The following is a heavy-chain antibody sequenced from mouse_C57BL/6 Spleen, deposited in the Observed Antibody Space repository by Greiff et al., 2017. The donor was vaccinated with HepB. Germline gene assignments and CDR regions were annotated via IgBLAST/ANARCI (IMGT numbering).Heavy chain of an antibody. CDR1: GYAFSSYW. D-gene: IGHD1-1*01. CDR2: IYPGDGDT. J-gene: IGHJ4*01. Sequence: VKLVESGAELVKPGASVKISCKASGYAFSSYWMNWVKQRPGKGLEWIGQIYPGDGDTNYNGKFKGKATLTADKSSSTAYMQLSSLTSEDSAVYFCARRGTTVVEDYAMDYWGQGTSVTVSS. V-gene: IGHV1-80*01. CDR3: ARRGTTVVEDYAMDY.